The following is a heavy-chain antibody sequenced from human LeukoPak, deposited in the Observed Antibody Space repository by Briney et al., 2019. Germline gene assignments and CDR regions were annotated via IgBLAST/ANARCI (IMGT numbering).Heavy chain of an antibody. V-gene: IGHV3-23*01. CDR1: GFTFRSYA. CDR2: ISGSGGST. Sequence: GGSLRLSCAASGFTFRSYAMSWVRQAPGKGLEWVSAISGSGGSTYYADSVKGRFTISRDNSKNTLYLQMNSLRAEDTAVYYCAKDGSIAVAGTLGYWGQGTLVTVSS. D-gene: IGHD6-19*01. CDR3: AKDGSIAVAGTLGY. J-gene: IGHJ4*02.